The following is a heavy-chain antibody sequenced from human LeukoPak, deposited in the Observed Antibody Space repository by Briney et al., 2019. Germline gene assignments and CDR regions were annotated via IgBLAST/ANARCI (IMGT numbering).Heavy chain of an antibody. D-gene: IGHD3-10*01. Sequence: GASVKVSCKASGYTFTSYGISWVRQAPGQGLEWMGWISAYNGNTNYAQKLQGRVTMTTDTSTSTAYMELRSLSSDDTAVYYCARRLGYGSGSENWFDPWGQGTLVTVSS. CDR1: GYTFTSYG. CDR3: ARRLGYGSGSENWFDP. V-gene: IGHV1-18*01. CDR2: ISAYNGNT. J-gene: IGHJ5*02.